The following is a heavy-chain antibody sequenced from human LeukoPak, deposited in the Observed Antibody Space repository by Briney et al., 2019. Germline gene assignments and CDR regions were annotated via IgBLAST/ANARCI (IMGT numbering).Heavy chain of an antibody. D-gene: IGHD3-3*01. CDR3: ATRTNYDFWSGPAPGYYYYGMDV. V-gene: IGHV3-23*01. CDR1: GFTFSSYA. J-gene: IGHJ6*02. Sequence: PGGSLRLSCAASGFTFSSYAMSWVRQAPGKGLEWVSAISGSGGSTYYADSVKGRFTISRDNSKNTLYLQMNSLRAEDTAVYYCATRTNYDFWSGPAPGYYYYGMDVWGQGTTVTVSS. CDR2: ISGSGGST.